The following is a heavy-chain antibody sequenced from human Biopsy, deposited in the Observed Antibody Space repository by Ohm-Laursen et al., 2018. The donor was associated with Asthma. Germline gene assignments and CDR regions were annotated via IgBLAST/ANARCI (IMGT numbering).Heavy chain of an antibody. V-gene: IGHV4-39*02. CDR2: IYYSGRT. CDR3: ARAVSSSSYWYFDL. J-gene: IGHJ2*01. CDR1: GDAMSTSGSY. D-gene: IGHD6-6*01. Sequence: SETLSLTCIVSGDAMSTSGSYWGWIRQSPGKGLEWIGSIYYSGRTYYNPSLESRITISAATSNNHFSLKVTSVTAADTAVYYCARAVSSSSYWYFDLWGRGDLVTVSS.